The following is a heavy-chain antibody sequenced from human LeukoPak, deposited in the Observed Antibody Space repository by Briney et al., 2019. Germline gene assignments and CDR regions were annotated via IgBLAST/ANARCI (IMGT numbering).Heavy chain of an antibody. CDR2: IDPSDSYT. CDR1: GYSITSYW. CDR3: ARKLSPLDY. J-gene: IGHJ4*02. Sequence: GESLKISCKGSGYSITSYWISLVRQMPGKGLEWMGRIDPSDSYTNYNPSFQGHVTISVDKSINTAYLQWSSLKASDTAIYYCARKLSPLDYWGQGTLVTVSS. V-gene: IGHV5-10-1*01. D-gene: IGHD5-18*01.